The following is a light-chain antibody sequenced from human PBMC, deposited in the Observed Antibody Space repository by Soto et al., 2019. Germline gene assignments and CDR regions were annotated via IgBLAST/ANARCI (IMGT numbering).Light chain of an antibody. V-gene: IGKV1-5*03. Sequence: DIHLTQSPSTLSASVGDRITITCRASQSISRGLAWYQQKPGKAPKLLIYTTSSVESGVPSRCSGSGSGTAFTLSTSRLQPDDFATYYCQHYKDYSWTFGQGTKVEIK. CDR2: TTS. CDR3: QHYKDYSWT. CDR1: QSISRG. J-gene: IGKJ1*01.